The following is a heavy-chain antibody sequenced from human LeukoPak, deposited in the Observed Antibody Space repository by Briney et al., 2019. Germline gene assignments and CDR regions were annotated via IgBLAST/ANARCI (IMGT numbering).Heavy chain of an antibody. V-gene: IGHV4-34*01. D-gene: IGHD1-26*01. Sequence: SETLSLTCAVYGESFSGYYWSWVRQPPGKGLEWIGEINHSGSTNYNPSLKSRVTISVDTSKNQFSLKLSSVTAADTAVYYCARGPLVGASLDYWGQGTLVTVSS. CDR2: INHSGST. J-gene: IGHJ4*02. CDR1: GESFSGYY. CDR3: ARGPLVGASLDY.